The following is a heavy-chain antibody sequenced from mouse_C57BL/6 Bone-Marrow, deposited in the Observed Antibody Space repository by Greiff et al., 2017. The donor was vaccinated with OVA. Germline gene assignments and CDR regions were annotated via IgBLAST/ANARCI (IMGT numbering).Heavy chain of an antibody. D-gene: IGHD2-4*01. Sequence: EVQLVESGPGLVKPSQSLSLTCSVTGYSITSGYYWNWIRQFPGNKLEWMGYISYDGSNNYNPSLKNRISITRDTSKNQFFLKLNSVTTEDTATYYCAREGIYYDYDGNYYARDDWGQGTSVTVSS. J-gene: IGHJ4*01. CDR1: GYSITSGYY. V-gene: IGHV3-6*01. CDR3: AREGIYYDYDGNYYARDD. CDR2: ISYDGSN.